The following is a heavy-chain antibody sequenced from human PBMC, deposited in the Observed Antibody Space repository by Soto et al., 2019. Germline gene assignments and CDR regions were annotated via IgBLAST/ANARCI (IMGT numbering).Heavy chain of an antibody. Sequence: QVQLVESGGGLVKPGGSLRLSCAASGFTFSDYSMSWIRQAPGKGLEWVSYISSSSSYTNYADSVKGRFTISRDNAKNSLYLQMNSLRAEDTAVYYCARDLEESRSLYDFWSGYSPPHVWFDPWGQGTLVTVSS. CDR3: ARDLEESRSLYDFWSGYSPPHVWFDP. CDR1: GFTFSDYS. D-gene: IGHD3-3*01. CDR2: ISSSSSYT. J-gene: IGHJ5*02. V-gene: IGHV3-11*06.